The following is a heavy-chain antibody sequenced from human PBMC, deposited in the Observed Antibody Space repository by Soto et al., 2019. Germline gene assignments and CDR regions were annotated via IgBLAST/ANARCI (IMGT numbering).Heavy chain of an antibody. J-gene: IGHJ5*02. Sequence: DVQLFESGGGLVEPGESLRLSCAASGFIFKDFAMSWVRQAPGKGLEWVSTITTSDDITYSADSVRGRFTISRDNSANPLFLQMSSLGGDDTATYYCTKGDSSGYFDPSTGYSTPDHWGQGTLVTVSS. CDR2: ITTSDDIT. CDR3: TKGDSSGYFDPSTGYSTPDH. D-gene: IGHD3-3*01. CDR1: GFIFKDFA. V-gene: IGHV3-23*01.